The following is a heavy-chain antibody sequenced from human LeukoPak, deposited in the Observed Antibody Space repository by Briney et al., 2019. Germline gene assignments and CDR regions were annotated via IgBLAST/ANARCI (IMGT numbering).Heavy chain of an antibody. Sequence: GGSLRPSCAASGFTFSSYSMTWVRQAPGKGLEWVSSISSSSSYIYYADSVKGRFTISRDNAKNSLYLQMNSLRAEDTAVYYCAVHRAAGRFDYWGQGTLVTVSS. CDR3: AVHRAAGRFDY. D-gene: IGHD6-13*01. CDR1: GFTFSSYS. J-gene: IGHJ4*02. V-gene: IGHV3-21*01. CDR2: ISSSSSYI.